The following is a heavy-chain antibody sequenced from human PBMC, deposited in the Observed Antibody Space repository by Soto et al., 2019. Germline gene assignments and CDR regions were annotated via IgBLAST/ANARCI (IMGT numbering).Heavy chain of an antibody. J-gene: IGHJ6*02. CDR1: GGSISSSSYY. CDR3: ARHANGDFWSGLYYYYGMDV. V-gene: IGHV4-39*01. D-gene: IGHD3-3*01. CDR2: IYYSGST. Sequence: PSQTLSLTCTVSGGSISSSSYYWGWIRQPPGKWLEWIGSIYYSGSTYYNPSLKSRVTISVDTSKNPFSLKLSSVTAADTAVYYCARHANGDFWSGLYYYYGMDVWGQGTTVTVSS.